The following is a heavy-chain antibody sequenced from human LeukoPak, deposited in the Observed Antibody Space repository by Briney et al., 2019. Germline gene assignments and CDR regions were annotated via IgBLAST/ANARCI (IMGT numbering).Heavy chain of an antibody. D-gene: IGHD5-12*01. Sequence: PSETLSLTCSVSGGSVAPYYWNWIRQSPGKGLEWIGYIHYSGSTKYNPSLESRVTISVDTSRNQFSLKLNSVTAADTAVYFCARDDSDYDDAFLIRGQGTMVSVSS. CDR2: IHYSGST. J-gene: IGHJ3*02. CDR3: ARDDSDYDDAFLI. V-gene: IGHV4-59*02. CDR1: GGSVAPYY.